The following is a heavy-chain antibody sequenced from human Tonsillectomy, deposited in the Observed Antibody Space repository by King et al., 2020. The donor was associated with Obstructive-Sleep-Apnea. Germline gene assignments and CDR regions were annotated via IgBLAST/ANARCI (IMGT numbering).Heavy chain of an antibody. J-gene: IGHJ3*02. CDR3: AKDYYYDSSVPGAFDI. CDR1: GFTFSSYG. V-gene: IGHV3-33*06. CDR2: ICYDGSNK. D-gene: IGHD3-22*01. Sequence: VQLVESGGGVVQPGRSLRLSCAASGFTFSSYGMHWVRQAPGKGLEWVAVICYDGSNKYYADSVKGRFTISRDNSKNTLYLQMNSLRAEDTAVYYCAKDYYYDSSVPGAFDIWGQGTMVTVSS.